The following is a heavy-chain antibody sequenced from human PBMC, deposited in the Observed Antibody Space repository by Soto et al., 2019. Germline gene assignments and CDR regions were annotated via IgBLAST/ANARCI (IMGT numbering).Heavy chain of an antibody. D-gene: IGHD1-26*01. CDR1: GYTFIGHY. CDR2: FNPDNGDT. V-gene: IGHV1-2*02. J-gene: IGHJ4*02. Sequence: QVHLVQSGAEVKKPGASVKVSCKASGYTFIGHYMHWLRQAPGQRLEWMGWFNPDNGDTILAPNLHDRVTLTRDTSISAAYMEVRRLRSDDTAVYFCAGSTILETGSAPFSYWGQGTLVSVSS. CDR3: AGSTILETGSAPFSY.